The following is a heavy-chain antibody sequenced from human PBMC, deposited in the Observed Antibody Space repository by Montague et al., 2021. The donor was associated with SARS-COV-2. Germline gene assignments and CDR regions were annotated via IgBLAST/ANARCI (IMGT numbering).Heavy chain of an antibody. CDR2: IDDRGRT. Sequence: SETLSLTCAVYGGSFSGYYWTWIRQPPGKGLEWIGEIDDRGRTTYNPSLKSRVAISSDTPKDQFSLNLTSVTAADAAVYYCTRGCGFRNHFGSGSLHYWGQGTLVTVSS. V-gene: IGHV4-34*01. D-gene: IGHD3-10*01. CDR3: TRGCGFRNHFGSGSLHY. CDR1: GGSFSGYY. J-gene: IGHJ4*02.